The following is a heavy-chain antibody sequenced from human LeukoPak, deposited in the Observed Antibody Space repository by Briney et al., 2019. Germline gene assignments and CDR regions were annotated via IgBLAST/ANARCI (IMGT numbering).Heavy chain of an antibody. V-gene: IGHV3-23*01. CDR1: GFTLSSYA. CDR2: VDGGGGGT. CDR3: AKQSAGSAAWYSLHYDF. D-gene: IGHD6-13*01. J-gene: IGHJ4*02. Sequence: GGSLRLSCAASGFTLSSYAMTWVRQAPGRGLEWVSSVDGGGGGTYYAGSVKGRFTISRDNSKDTLYLQMNGLRAEDTAVYFCAKQSAGSAAWYSLHYDFWGQGTLVTVSS.